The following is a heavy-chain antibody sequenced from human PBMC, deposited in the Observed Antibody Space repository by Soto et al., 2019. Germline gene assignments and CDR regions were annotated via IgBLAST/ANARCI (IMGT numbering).Heavy chain of an antibody. Sequence: QVQLVESGGGVVQPGRSLRLSCAASGFTFSSYLMHWVRQAPGKGLEWVAVISYDGSNKYYADSVKGRFTISRDNSKNTLYLQMNSLRVEATAVFYCAREFTLTTFDYWGQGTLVTVSS. CDR2: ISYDGSNK. CDR1: GFTFSSYL. CDR3: AREFTLTTFDY. D-gene: IGHD3-16*01. J-gene: IGHJ4*02. V-gene: IGHV3-30-3*01.